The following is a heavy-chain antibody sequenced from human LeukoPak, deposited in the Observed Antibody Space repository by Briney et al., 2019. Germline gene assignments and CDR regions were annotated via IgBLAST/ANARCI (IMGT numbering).Heavy chain of an antibody. J-gene: IGHJ4*02. D-gene: IGHD2-2*01. CDR3: TKDRYCTTTSCPLDY. Sequence: GGSLRLSCAASGFTFEDYIFHWVRQAPGKGLEWVSLITWDGGTTYYADSVKGRFTISRDNSKNSVYLQMNSLRTEDTALYYCTKDRYCTTTSCPLDYWGQGTLVTVSS. V-gene: IGHV3-43*01. CDR1: GFTFEDYI. CDR2: ITWDGGTT.